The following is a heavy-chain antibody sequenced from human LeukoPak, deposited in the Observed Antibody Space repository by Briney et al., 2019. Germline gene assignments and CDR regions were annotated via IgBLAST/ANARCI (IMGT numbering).Heavy chain of an antibody. CDR2: ISYDGSNK. CDR1: GFTFSSYG. J-gene: IGHJ4*02. CDR3: AKERFDC. V-gene: IGHV3-30*18. Sequence: GGSLRLSCAASGFTFSSYGMHWVRQAPGKGLEWVAVISYDGSNKYYADSVKGRFTISRDNSKNTLYLQMNSLRAEDTAVYYCAKERFDCWGQGTLVTVSS.